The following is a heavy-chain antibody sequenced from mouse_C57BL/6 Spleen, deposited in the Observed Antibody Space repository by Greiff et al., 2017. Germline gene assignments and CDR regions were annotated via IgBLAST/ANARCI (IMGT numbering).Heavy chain of an antibody. CDR3: ERQGSYAMDY. V-gene: IGHV5-15*01. J-gene: IGHJ4*01. CDR1: GFTFSDYG. Sequence: EVQGVESGGGLVQPGGSLKLSCAASGFTFSDYGMAWVRQAPRKGPEWVAFISNLAYSIYYADTVTGRFTISRENAKNTLYLEMSSLRSEDTDMYYCERQGSYAMDYWGQGTSVTVSS. CDR2: ISNLAYSI.